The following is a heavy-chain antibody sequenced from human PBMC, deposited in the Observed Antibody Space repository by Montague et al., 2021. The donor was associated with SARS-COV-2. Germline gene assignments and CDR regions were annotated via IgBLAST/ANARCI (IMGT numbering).Heavy chain of an antibody. Sequence: CAISGDSVSSHRLAWNWIRQSPQRRLGRLGRPYYRSKRYSDYAPSVRGRLTVNPDASKNEFSLELNYVTPEDTAVYYCVRYSGWFYFDFWGQGTLVTVSS. CDR3: VRYSGWFYFDF. J-gene: IGHJ4*02. CDR2: PYYRSKRYS. CDR1: GDSVSSHRLA. V-gene: IGHV6-1*01. D-gene: IGHD6-19*01.